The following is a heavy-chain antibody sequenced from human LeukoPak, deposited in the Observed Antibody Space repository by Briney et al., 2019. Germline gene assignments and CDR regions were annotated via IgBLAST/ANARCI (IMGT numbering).Heavy chain of an antibody. J-gene: IGHJ4*02. CDR1: GFTFSSYG. CDR2: IRYDGSNK. CDR3: AKDWRRGSGFDY. D-gene: IGHD3-10*01. V-gene: IGHV3-30*02. Sequence: PGGSLRLSCAASGFTFSSYGMHWVRQAPGKGLGWVAFIRYDGSNKYYAGSVKGRFTISRDNSKNTLYLQMNSLRAEDTAVYYCAKDWRRGSGFDYWGQGTLVTVSS.